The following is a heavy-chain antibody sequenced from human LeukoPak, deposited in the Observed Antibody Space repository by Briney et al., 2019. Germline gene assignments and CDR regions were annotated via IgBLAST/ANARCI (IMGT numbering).Heavy chain of an antibody. CDR2: INPSGGST. CDR1: GYTSTNYY. Sequence: ASVKVSCKASGYTSTNYYMHWVRQAPGQGLEWMGIINPSGGSTSYAQKFQGRVTMTRDTSISTAYMELSRLRSDDTAVYYCARDRKSYFDYWGQGTLVTVSS. D-gene: IGHD1-14*01. V-gene: IGHV1-46*01. J-gene: IGHJ4*02. CDR3: ARDRKSYFDY.